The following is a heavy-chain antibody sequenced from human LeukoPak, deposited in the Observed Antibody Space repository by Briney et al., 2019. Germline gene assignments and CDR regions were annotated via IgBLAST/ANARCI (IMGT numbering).Heavy chain of an antibody. J-gene: IGHJ4*02. CDR1: GFTFSSYG. CDR2: ISYDGSNK. Sequence: GGSLRLSCAASGFTFSSYGMHWVRQAPGKGLEWVAVISYDGSNKYYADSVKGRLTISRDNSKNTLYLQMNSLRAEDTAVYYCAKAPTVTTLVIDFWGQGTLVTVSS. CDR3: AKAPTVTTLVIDF. V-gene: IGHV3-30*18. D-gene: IGHD4-17*01.